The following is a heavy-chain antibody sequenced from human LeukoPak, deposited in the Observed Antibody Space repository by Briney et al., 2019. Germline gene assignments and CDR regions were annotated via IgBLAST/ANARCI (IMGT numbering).Heavy chain of an antibody. CDR3: ARDMALKFGY. Sequence: GRSLRLSCAASGLTFSSYAMHWVRQAPGKGLEWVAVISYDGSNKYYADSVKGRFTISRDNSKNTLYLQMNSLRAEDTAVYYCARDMALKFGYWGQGTLVTVSS. V-gene: IGHV3-30-3*01. J-gene: IGHJ4*02. CDR2: ISYDGSNK. CDR1: GLTFSSYA. D-gene: IGHD3-10*01.